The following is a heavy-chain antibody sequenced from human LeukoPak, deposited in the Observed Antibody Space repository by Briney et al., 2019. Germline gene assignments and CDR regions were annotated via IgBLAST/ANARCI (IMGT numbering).Heavy chain of an antibody. V-gene: IGHV3-23*01. D-gene: IGHD3-22*01. CDR1: GFTFSIYA. CDR2: ISGSGIST. CDR3: VKIASFYWDISGYSNFDY. Sequence: GGSLILSCAPSGFTFSIYAMSWVRESPGKGLEWVSAISGSGISTYYADSVKGVFTISRDNSHSALYLQMNSPRAQDTALYYCVKIASFYWDISGYSNFDYWGQGTLVTVSS. J-gene: IGHJ4*02.